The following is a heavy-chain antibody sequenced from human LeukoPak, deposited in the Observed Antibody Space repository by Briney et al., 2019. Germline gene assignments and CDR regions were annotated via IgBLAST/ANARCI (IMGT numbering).Heavy chain of an antibody. J-gene: IGHJ4*02. CDR3: ARGVGYYYDSSGYSDY. CDR1: GFTFSTYN. CDR2: ISSSSSYI. Sequence: GGSLRLSCAASGFTFSTYNMNWVRQAPGKGLEWVSFISSSSSYIYYADSVKGRFTISRDNAKNSLYLQMNTLRAEDTAVYYCARGVGYYYDSSGYSDYWGQGTLVTVSS. V-gene: IGHV3-21*01. D-gene: IGHD3-22*01.